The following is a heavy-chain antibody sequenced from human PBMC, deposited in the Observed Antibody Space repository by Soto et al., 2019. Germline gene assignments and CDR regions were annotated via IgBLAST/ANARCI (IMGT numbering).Heavy chain of an antibody. CDR1: GYTFRSYG. CDR2: ISAYDGDT. CDR3: VRDQGGTTVPADYYGMDV. J-gene: IGHJ6*02. Sequence: VQLVQSGGEVKKPGASVKVSCKASGYTFRSYGITWVRQAPGQGLEWMGWISAYDGDTNYAQKIQGRVTMTTDSPTSTAYLELRSLTADDTAVYYCVRDQGGTTVPADYYGMDVWGQGTTVTVSS. D-gene: IGHD3-16*01. V-gene: IGHV1-18*01.